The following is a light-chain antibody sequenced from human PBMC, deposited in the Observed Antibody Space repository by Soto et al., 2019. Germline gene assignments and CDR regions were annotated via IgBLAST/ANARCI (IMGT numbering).Light chain of an antibody. CDR1: SSDVGGYNY. CDR2: DVS. Sequence: QSVLTQPDSVSGSPGQSITISCTGTSSDVGGYNYVSWYQQHPGKAPKLMIYDVSNRPSGVSNRFSGSKSGNTASLTISGLQAEDEADYYCSSYTSSSTLVFGGGTKLTLL. CDR3: SSYTSSSTLV. J-gene: IGLJ2*01. V-gene: IGLV2-14*01.